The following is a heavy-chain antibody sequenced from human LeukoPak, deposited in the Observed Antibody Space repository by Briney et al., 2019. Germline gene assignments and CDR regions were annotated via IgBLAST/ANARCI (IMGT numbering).Heavy chain of an antibody. J-gene: IGHJ4*02. CDR1: GFTFSSYA. D-gene: IGHD6-19*01. Sequence: GGSLRLSCAASGFTFSSYAMHWVRQAPGKGLEYVSAISSNGGSTYYANSVKGRFTISRDNSKNTPYLQMGSLRAEDMAVYYCAKDSSGWPYYFDYWGQGTPVTVSS. V-gene: IGHV3-64*01. CDR3: AKDSSGWPYYFDY. CDR2: ISSNGGST.